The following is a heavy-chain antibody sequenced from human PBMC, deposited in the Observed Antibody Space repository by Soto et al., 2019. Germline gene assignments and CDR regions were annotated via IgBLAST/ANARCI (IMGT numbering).Heavy chain of an antibody. Sequence: ASVKVSCKASGYTFTSYYMHWVRQAPGQGLEWMGIINPSGGSTSYAQKFQGRVTMTRDTSTSTVYMELNSLRAEDTAVYYCAKDSWVVVPAAIRYNWFDPWGQGTLVTVSS. CDR3: AKDSWVVVPAAIRYNWFDP. V-gene: IGHV1-46*01. CDR2: INPSGGST. J-gene: IGHJ5*02. D-gene: IGHD2-2*01. CDR1: GYTFTSYY.